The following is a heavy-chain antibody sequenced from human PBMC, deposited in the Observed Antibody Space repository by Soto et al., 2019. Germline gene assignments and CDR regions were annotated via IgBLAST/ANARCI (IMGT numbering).Heavy chain of an antibody. D-gene: IGHD6-6*01. V-gene: IGHV1-2*04. Sequence: ASVKVSCKASGYTFTGYYMHWVRQAPGQGLEWMGWINPNSGGTNYAQKFQGWVTMTRDTSISTAYMELSRLRSDDTAVYYCAATSTSSPPGGYYYYGMDVWGQGTTVNVSS. CDR3: AATSTSSPPGGYYYYGMDV. CDR2: INPNSGGT. J-gene: IGHJ6*02. CDR1: GYTFTGYY.